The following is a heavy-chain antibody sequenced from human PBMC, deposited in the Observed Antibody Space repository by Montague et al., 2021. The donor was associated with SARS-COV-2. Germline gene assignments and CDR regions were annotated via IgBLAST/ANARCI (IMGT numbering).Heavy chain of an antibody. Sequence: SETLSLTCTVSGGSVSSGSYYWSWIRQPPGKGLQSIGYTYYTGSTNYNPSLQSRVTISVDSSRNQFSVRLGPVTAADTAVYYCARISGITSWYYDYWGQGTLVTVSS. CDR2: TYYTGST. D-gene: IGHD1-14*01. CDR3: ARISGITSWYYDY. V-gene: IGHV4-61*01. J-gene: IGHJ4*02. CDR1: GGSVSSGSYY.